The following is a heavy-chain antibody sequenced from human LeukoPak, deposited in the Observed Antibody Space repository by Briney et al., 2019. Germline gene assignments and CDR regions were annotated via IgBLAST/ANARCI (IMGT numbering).Heavy chain of an antibody. CDR1: GYTFTSYA. D-gene: IGHD6-13*01. CDR2: IIPIFGTA. J-gene: IGHJ4*02. CDR3: ARDLSKYSSSWYGSSAPYYFDY. Sequence: GASVKVSCKASGYTFTSYAMHWVRQAPGQGLEWMGGIIPIFGTANYAQKFQGRVTITTDESTSTAYMELSSLRSEDTAVYYCARDLSKYSSSWYGSSAPYYFDYWGQGTLVTVSS. V-gene: IGHV1-69*05.